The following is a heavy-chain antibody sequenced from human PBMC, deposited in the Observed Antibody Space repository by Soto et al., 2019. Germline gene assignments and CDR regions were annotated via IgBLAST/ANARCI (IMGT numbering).Heavy chain of an antibody. CDR3: AREDSIIIPAVSDF. CDR2: ISKSDYT. D-gene: IGHD2-2*01. J-gene: IGHJ4*02. CDR1: GFSFHNSG. V-gene: IGHV3-21*01. Sequence: PGGSQLLSGTVSGFSFHNSGINWVRQAPGKGLEWVSSISKSDYTYYSDSVKGRFTISRDNAKNSVSLQMNTLRVEDTAVYYCAREDSIIIPAVSDFWGQGTLVTVSS.